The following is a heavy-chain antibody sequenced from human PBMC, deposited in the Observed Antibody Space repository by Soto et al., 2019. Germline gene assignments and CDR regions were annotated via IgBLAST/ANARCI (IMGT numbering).Heavy chain of an antibody. CDR1: GFMFDNYA. D-gene: IGHD1-1*01. CDR2: IRDSGYST. J-gene: IGHJ3*02. CDR3: AKGDWNDAGDAFDI. Sequence: EVQLLESGGDLVHPGGSLRLSCVASGFMFDNYAMSWVRQAPGKGLEWVSTIRDSGYSTYYADSVKGRFTLSRDNSKNTVYLQMNSLRAEHTALYYCAKGDWNDAGDAFDIWGQGTVVTVSS. V-gene: IGHV3-23*01.